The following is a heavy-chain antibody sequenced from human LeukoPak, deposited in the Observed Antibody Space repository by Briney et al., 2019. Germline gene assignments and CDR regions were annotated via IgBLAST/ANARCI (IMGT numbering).Heavy chain of an antibody. J-gene: IGHJ4*02. Sequence: GGSLRLSCAASGFTFSSFGMHWVRQAPGKGLEWVAFIQYDAGNRQYADSVKGRFTISRDNSKTTLYMQMNSLAAEDTAVYYCAKSFTGSYLDYFVYWGQGTLVTVSS. CDR1: GFTFSSFG. V-gene: IGHV3-30*02. CDR3: AKSFTGSYLDYFVY. D-gene: IGHD1-26*01. CDR2: IQYDAGNR.